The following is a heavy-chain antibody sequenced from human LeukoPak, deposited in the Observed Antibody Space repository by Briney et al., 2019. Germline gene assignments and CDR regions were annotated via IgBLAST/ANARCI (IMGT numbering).Heavy chain of an antibody. CDR2: IWYDGSNK. CDR3: AREAASGSYYIEH. J-gene: IGHJ1*01. D-gene: IGHD3-10*01. CDR1: GFTFSSYG. V-gene: IGHV3-33*01. Sequence: GGSLRLSCAASGFTFSSYGMHWVRQAPGKGLEWVAVIWYDGSNKYYADSVKGRFTISRDNSKNTLYLQMHSLRAEDTAVYYCAREAASGSYYIEHWGQGNLVTVSS.